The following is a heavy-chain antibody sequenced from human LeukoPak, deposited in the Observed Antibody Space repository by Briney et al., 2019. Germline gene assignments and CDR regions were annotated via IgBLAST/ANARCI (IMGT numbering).Heavy chain of an antibody. J-gene: IGHJ4*02. V-gene: IGHV1-2*02. CDR2: INPNSGGT. Sequence: GASVKVSCKASRYTFTDYYIHWVRQAPGEGLEWMGWINPNSGGTNSAQKFQDRVTMTRDTSISTAYMELSRLRSDDTAVYYCAGSQGDWGQGTLVTVSS. CDR1: RYTFTDYY. CDR3: AGSQGD.